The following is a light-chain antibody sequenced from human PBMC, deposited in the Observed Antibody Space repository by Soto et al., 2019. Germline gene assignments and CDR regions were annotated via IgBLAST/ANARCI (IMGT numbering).Light chain of an antibody. J-gene: IGKJ1*01. CDR2: GAF. CDR3: QQFGTSPT. CDR1: QSVDRGY. V-gene: IGKV3-20*01. Sequence: ELLVSQSPCTLSLSPGERATLSCRASQSVDRGYLAWYQHKPGQAPRLLIAGAFSRAAGIPDRFSGSGSGTDYTLTISRLEPEDFAVYYCQQFGTSPTFGQGTKVDIK.